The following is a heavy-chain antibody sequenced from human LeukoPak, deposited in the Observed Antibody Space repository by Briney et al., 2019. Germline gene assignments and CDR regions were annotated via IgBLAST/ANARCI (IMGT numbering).Heavy chain of an antibody. D-gene: IGHD6-13*01. Sequence: GGSLRLSCAASGFIFSSYAMHWVRQAPGKGLEWVAFIRHDGSNKDYADSVKGRFTISRDNSKNTLYLQMNSLRAEDTAVYYCAKIPRYSSSWSAYSYYYYGMDVWGQGTTVTVSS. V-gene: IGHV3-30*02. CDR3: AKIPRYSSSWSAYSYYYYGMDV. J-gene: IGHJ6*02. CDR2: IRHDGSNK. CDR1: GFIFSSYA.